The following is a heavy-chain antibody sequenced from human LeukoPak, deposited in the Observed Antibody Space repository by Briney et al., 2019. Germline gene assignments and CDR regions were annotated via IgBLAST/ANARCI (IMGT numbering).Heavy chain of an antibody. CDR1: GFTVSSNC. V-gene: IGHV3-53*01. J-gene: IGHJ3*02. CDR2: IYSGGST. D-gene: IGHD3-22*01. Sequence: PGGSLRLSCAASGFTVSSNCMSWVRQAPGKGLEWVSVIYSGGSTYYADSVKGRFTISRDNSKNTLYLQMNSLRAEDTAVYYCARETYYYDSSGYGSAFDIWGQGTMVTVSS. CDR3: ARETYYYDSSGYGSAFDI.